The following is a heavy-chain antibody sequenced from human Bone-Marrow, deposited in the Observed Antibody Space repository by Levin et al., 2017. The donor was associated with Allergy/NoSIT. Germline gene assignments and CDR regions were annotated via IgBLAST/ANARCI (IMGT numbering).Heavy chain of an antibody. J-gene: IGHJ4*02. CDR2: LDPDSGET. Sequence: ASVKVSCKVSGHTVADYYIHWVKQAPGKGLEWMGLLDPDSGETEYSDKFQGRITIMADRSIDTVYMSLTSLRSDDTAIYYCASEGGLYSGRHYWGQGTLVTVSS. CDR1: GHTVADYY. V-gene: IGHV1-69-2*01. CDR3: ASEGGLYSGRHY. D-gene: IGHD1-26*01.